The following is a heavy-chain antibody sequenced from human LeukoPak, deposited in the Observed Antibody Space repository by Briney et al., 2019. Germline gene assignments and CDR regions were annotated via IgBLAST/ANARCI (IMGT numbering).Heavy chain of an antibody. J-gene: IGHJ4*02. Sequence: SETLSLTCTVSGGSISSYYWSWIRQPPGKGLEWIGYIYYSGSTSYNPSLKSRVTISVDTSKNQFSLKLSSVTAADTAVYYCARVTYYYDSSGYYYYFDYWGQGTLVTVSS. CDR3: ARVTYYYDSSGYYYYFDY. D-gene: IGHD3-22*01. CDR1: GGSISSYY. V-gene: IGHV4-59*01. CDR2: IYYSGST.